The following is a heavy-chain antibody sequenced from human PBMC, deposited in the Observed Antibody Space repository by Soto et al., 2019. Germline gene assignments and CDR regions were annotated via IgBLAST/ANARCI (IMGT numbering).Heavy chain of an antibody. Sequence: ASVKVSCKASGYMFISYGINWVLQAPGQGLEWMGWISAYNGNTKYAQNFQGRVTMTTDTSTSTAYMEMRSLRSDDTAVYYCARDLDGSGSYYTDYWGPGTLVTVPQ. CDR2: ISAYNGNT. V-gene: IGHV1-18*01. CDR3: ARDLDGSGSYYTDY. J-gene: IGHJ4*02. D-gene: IGHD3-10*01. CDR1: GYMFISYG.